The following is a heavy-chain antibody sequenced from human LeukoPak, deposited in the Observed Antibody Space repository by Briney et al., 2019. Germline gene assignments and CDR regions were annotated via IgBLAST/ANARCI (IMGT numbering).Heavy chain of an antibody. CDR3: ACGPRGYGYGYPVYCDY. V-gene: IGHV1-69*13. J-gene: IGHJ4*02. Sequence: ASVQVSCKASGGTFTSYATSWVRQAPGPGLEWMGGGIPIFGTANYAQTFQGRVTITADESMSTDYLELSSLRSEDTAVYYCACGPRGYGYGYPVYCDYWGEGTLVSVCS. D-gene: IGHD5-18*01. CDR1: GGTFTSYA. CDR2: GIPIFGTA.